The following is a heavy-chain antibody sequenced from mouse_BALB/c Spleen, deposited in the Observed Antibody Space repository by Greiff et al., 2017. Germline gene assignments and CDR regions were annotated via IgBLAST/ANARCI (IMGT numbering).Heavy chain of an antibody. D-gene: IGHD2-2*01. J-gene: IGHJ4*01. V-gene: IGHV5-17*02. CDR2: ISSGSSTI. CDR3: ARRGIYYGYDDYAMDY. CDR1: GFTFSSFG. Sequence: DVQLVESGGGLVQPGGSRKLSCAASGFTFSSFGMHWVRQAPEKGLEWVAYISSGSSTIYYADTVKGRFTISRDNPKNTLFLQMTSLRSEDTAMYYCARRGIYYGYDDYAMDYWGQGTSVTVSS.